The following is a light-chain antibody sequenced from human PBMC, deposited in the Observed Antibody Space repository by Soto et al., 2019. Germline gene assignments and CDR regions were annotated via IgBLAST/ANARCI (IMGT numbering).Light chain of an antibody. J-gene: IGKJ5*01. V-gene: IGKV1-5*01. CDR2: DAS. CDR1: QSISSW. CDR3: QQLNSFPIT. Sequence: DIQMTQSPSTLSASLGDTVTLTCRASQSISSWLAWYQQKPGKAPKLLIYDASTLESGVPSRFSGSESGTEFTLTISSLQPDDFATYYCQQLNSFPITFGQGTRLEIK.